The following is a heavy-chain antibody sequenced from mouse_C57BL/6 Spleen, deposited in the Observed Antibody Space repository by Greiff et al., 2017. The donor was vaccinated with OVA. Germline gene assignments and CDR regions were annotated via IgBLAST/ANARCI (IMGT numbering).Heavy chain of an antibody. D-gene: IGHD1-1*01. CDR3: VRQGVVATNWYFDV. V-gene: IGHV10-1*01. CDR1: GFSFNTYA. CDR2: IRSKSNNYAT. J-gene: IGHJ1*03. Sequence: EVQLVESGGGLVQPKGSLKLSCAASGFSFNTYAMNWVRQAPGKGLEWVARIRSKSNNYATYYADSVKDRFTISRDDSESMLYLQMNNLKTEDTAMYYCVRQGVVATNWYFDVWGTGTTVTVSS.